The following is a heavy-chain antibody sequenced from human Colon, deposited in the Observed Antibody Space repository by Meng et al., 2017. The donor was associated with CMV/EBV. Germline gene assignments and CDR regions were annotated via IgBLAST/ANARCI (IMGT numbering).Heavy chain of an antibody. V-gene: IGHV1-2*02. Sequence: VQYGAEVQKPGDSVKVSCKASEYTFPGYYMPWVRQAPGQGLEWMGWINPNSGGTNYAQKFQGRVTMTRDTSITTAYMELSRLRSDDTAVYYCARDWYPGDRRGSFDYWGQGTLVTVSS. CDR3: ARDWYPGDRRGSFDY. CDR1: EYTFPGYY. CDR2: INPNSGGT. D-gene: IGHD3-22*01. J-gene: IGHJ4*02.